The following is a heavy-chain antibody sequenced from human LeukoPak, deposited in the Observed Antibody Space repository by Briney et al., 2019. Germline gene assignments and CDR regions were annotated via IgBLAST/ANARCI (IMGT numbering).Heavy chain of an antibody. CDR3: AKGGSYYVS. J-gene: IGHJ4*02. D-gene: IGHD1-26*01. V-gene: IGHV3-23*01. CDR2: ISGSGGST. Sequence: GGSLRLSCAASGFTFSDYYMSWIRQAPGKGLEWVSAISGSGGSTYYADSVKGRFTISRDNSKNTLYLQMNSLRAEDTAVYYCAKGGSYYVSWGQGTLVTVSS. CDR1: GFTFSDYY.